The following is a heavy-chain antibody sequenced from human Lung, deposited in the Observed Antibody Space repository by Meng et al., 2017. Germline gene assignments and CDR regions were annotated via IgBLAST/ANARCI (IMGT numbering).Heavy chain of an antibody. Sequence: QVQLEESGPGLVKPSQTLSPTCTVSGGSISSGSYYWSWIRQPAGKGLEWIGRIYTSGSTNYNPSLKSRVTISVDTSKNQFSLKLSSVTAADTAVYYCARVSYGGPMDYWGQGTLVTVSS. CDR3: ARVSYGGPMDY. J-gene: IGHJ4*02. CDR2: IYTSGST. CDR1: GGSISSGSYY. D-gene: IGHD4-23*01. V-gene: IGHV4-61*02.